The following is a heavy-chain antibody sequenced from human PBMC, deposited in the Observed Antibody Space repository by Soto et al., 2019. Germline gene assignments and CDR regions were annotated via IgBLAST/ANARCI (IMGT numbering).Heavy chain of an antibody. Sequence: QVQLVQSGAEVKRPGSSVKVSCKASGGTFNSYAVSWVRQAPGKGLEWIGGIIPMFGTTKYAQQFQGRVTITTDNSTSTAYIELSSHKAEDMASLYCARARSNYAFNYALDVWGQGTAVIVSS. V-gene: IGHV1-69*06. D-gene: IGHD1-26*01. CDR2: IIPMFGTT. CDR3: ARARSNYAFNYALDV. J-gene: IGHJ6*02. CDR1: GGTFNSYA.